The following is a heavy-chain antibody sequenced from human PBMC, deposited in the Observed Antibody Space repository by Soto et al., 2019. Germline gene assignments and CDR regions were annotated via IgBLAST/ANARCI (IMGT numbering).Heavy chain of an antibody. Sequence: QVQLVQSAGEVKKPGASVKVSCKASGYSFTSYGISWVRRAPGQGLEWMGWISPYNGHTQFVERFQGRVTMTTDTSTKTAYMELRNLRSDDTAHYYCARDLTIVPATHPRLENYGMDVWGQGHTVIVSS. D-gene: IGHD2-2*01. CDR2: ISPYNGHT. V-gene: IGHV1-18*01. CDR1: GYSFTSYG. J-gene: IGHJ6*02. CDR3: ARDLTIVPATHPRLENYGMDV.